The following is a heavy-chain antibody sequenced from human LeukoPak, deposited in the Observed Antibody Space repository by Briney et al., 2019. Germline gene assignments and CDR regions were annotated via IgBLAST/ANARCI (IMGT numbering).Heavy chain of an antibody. CDR2: ISDSGGRT. D-gene: IGHD2-15*01. J-gene: IGHJ4*02. CDR1: GFPFSSYA. Sequence: PGGSLRLSCAASGFPFSSYAMSWVRQAPGKGLEWVSVISDSGGRTYSAASVKGRLTISRDNSKDTLYLQMNSLRAEDTAVYYCARTYCIGSSCPGVFEYWGQGTLVTVSS. CDR3: ARTYCIGSSCPGVFEY. V-gene: IGHV3-23*01.